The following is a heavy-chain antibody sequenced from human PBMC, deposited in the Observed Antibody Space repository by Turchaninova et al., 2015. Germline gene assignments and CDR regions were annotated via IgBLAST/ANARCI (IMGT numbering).Heavy chain of an antibody. V-gene: IGHV3-49*04. D-gene: IGHD1-1*01. CDR1: GFPFALYA. CDR2: IKSKDYGGTA. J-gene: IGHJ4*02. CDR3: NGGSTTPY. Sequence: ESWGGLIQPGRSLRPSCTASGFPFALYALPWVRRAPGKGLEWLGQIKSKDYGGTAEYAPSVKGRFSISRDDSRSIVYLQMNGLKTEDTAVYYCNGGSTTPYWGQGTLVTVSS.